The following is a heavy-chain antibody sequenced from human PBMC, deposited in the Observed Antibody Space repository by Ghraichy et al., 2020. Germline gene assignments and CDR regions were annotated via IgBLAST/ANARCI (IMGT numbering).Heavy chain of an antibody. CDR1: GFTFSSYW. CDR3: ARDRYSSGDY. CDR2: IKYDGSYS. J-gene: IGHJ4*02. V-gene: IGHV3-74*01. D-gene: IGHD6-19*01. Sequence: GGSLRLSRAASGFTFSSYWMHWVRQAPGKGLVWVSRIKYDGSYSEYADSVKGRFTISRDNAKNTLYLQMNSLRVEDTAVYYCARDRYSSGDYWGQGTLVTVSS.